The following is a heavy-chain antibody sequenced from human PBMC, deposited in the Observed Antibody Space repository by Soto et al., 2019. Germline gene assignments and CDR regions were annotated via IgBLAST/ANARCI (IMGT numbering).Heavy chain of an antibody. CDR2: FYYPGTT. CDR1: GESVSSSTYF. V-gene: IGHV4-39*01. D-gene: IGHD6-6*01. CDR3: ARHLPYSSSSFSS. Sequence: SETLSLTCSVSGESVSSSTYFWGWIRQPPGKGLEWIGSFYYPGTTYYNPSLKGRVTISADTSKNHFSLALTSVTATDTAVYYCARHLPYSSSSFSSWGQGTLVTVSS. J-gene: IGHJ5*02.